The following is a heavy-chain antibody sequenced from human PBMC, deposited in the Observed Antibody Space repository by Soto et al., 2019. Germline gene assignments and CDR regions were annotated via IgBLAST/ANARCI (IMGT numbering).Heavy chain of an antibody. D-gene: IGHD3-22*01. CDR3: ARDAKYYYHSSGYYYFDY. J-gene: IGHJ4*02. CDR1: GGNSSRDA. V-gene: IGHV1-69*12. Sequence: QVQLVQSGAEVKKPRYSVKVSCKASGGNSSRDAMSWVRQAPGQEHEWIGGIIPIFGTENCAQKFQGSVTIIADESTSTAYMELSSLRSEDTAVYYCARDAKYYYHSSGYYYFDYWGQGTLVTVSS. CDR2: IIPIFGTE.